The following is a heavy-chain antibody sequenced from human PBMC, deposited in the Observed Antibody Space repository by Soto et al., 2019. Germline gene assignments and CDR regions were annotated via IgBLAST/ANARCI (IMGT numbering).Heavy chain of an antibody. CDR1: GFDFSSDV. J-gene: IGHJ3*01. Sequence: EVQLLESGGKLEQPGGSLRLSCAASGFDFSSDVMNWVRQAPGKGLGWVASIFGSGRTTYYADSVKGRFNISRDNSKNTLYWQLNSLRVEDTALYYCVKSQSGSFFAAFDLWGQGTMVTVSS. CDR3: VKSQSGSFFAAFDL. V-gene: IGHV3-23*01. D-gene: IGHD1-26*01. CDR2: IFGSGRTT.